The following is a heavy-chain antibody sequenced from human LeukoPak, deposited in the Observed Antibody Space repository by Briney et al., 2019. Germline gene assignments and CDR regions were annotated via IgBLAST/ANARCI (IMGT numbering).Heavy chain of an antibody. Sequence: SETLSLTCTVSSDSISSGDYYWSWIRQPAGKGLEFIGYINKKGGTFYNPPLKSRVSISIDTSKNQFSLKLTSVTAADTAVYFCAREHKSYGDYPYYFDSWGQGTLVTVSS. V-gene: IGHV4-30-4*01. J-gene: IGHJ4*02. D-gene: IGHD4-17*01. CDR1: SDSISSGDYY. CDR3: AREHKSYGDYPYYFDS. CDR2: INKKGGT.